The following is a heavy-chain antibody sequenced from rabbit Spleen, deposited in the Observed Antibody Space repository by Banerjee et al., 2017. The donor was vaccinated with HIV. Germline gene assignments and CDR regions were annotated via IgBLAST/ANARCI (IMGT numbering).Heavy chain of an antibody. J-gene: IGHJ4*01. Sequence: QVKETGGGLVQPGGSLTLSCTASGFDFRRYYLSWVRQAPGKGLEWIGVIYVGEGNTDYATWVNDRFTISRHNAQNTLYLQLNSLTAADTATYFCVREVAAKFSLWGQGTLVTVS. D-gene: IGHD4-1*01. CDR3: VREVAAKFSL. V-gene: IGHV1S7*01. CDR1: GFDFRRYY. CDR2: IYVGEGNT.